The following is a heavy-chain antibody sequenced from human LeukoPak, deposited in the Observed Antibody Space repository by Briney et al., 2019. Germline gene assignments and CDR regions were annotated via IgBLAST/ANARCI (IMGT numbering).Heavy chain of an antibody. V-gene: IGHV4-61*02. CDR2: RCTTGNT. D-gene: IGHD3-10*01. Sequence: SQTLSLTCTVSGDSISSGGYYWTWIRQPAGKGLEWIGRRCTTGNTDYNPSLKSRVTISVDTSKNQFSLKLSSVSAADTAVYYCARDRGISVARGVPSWFDPWGQGTLVNVSS. CDR1: GDSISSGGYY. J-gene: IGHJ5*02. CDR3: ARDRGISVARGVPSWFDP.